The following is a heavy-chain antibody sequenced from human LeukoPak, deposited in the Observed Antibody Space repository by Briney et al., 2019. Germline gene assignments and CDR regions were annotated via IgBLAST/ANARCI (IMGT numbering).Heavy chain of an antibody. CDR2: IRHGGVT. Sequence: SETLSLTCGVSGASLSGFFWNWVRQSPGEGLEWIGDIRHGGVTTYNPSLMGRVTITTDTSKNQFSLMLTSVTAADAGVYYCARGPNYYGDYIRSFPDAFHIWGRGTVVSVSS. D-gene: IGHD4-17*01. CDR1: GASLSGFF. CDR3: ARGPNYYGDYIRSFPDAFHI. J-gene: IGHJ3*02. V-gene: IGHV4-34*01.